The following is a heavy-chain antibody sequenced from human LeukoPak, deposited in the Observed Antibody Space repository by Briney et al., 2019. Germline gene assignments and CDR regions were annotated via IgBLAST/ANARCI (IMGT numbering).Heavy chain of an antibody. CDR1: GGSMSSYY. CDR3: AKGGKWGVTPFDY. Sequence: ETLSLTCSVSGGSMSSYYWNWVRQAPGKGLEWASTISGGGGSTYYADSVKGRFTISRDNSKNTLYLQVNSLRAEDTAVYYCAKGGKWGVTPFDYWGQGTLVAVSS. D-gene: IGHD1-26*01. CDR2: ISGGGGST. J-gene: IGHJ4*02. V-gene: IGHV3-23*01.